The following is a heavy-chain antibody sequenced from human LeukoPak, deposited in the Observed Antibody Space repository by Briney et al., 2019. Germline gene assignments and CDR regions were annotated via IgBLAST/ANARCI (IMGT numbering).Heavy chain of an antibody. CDR3: ARGDYYDSSGYYYGDY. V-gene: IGHV1-69*05. D-gene: IGHD3-22*01. CDR2: IIPIFGTA. Sequence: SVKVSCKASGGTFSSYAISWVRQAPGQGLEWMGGIIPIFGTANYAQKFQGRVTMTTDTSTSTAYMELRSLRPDDTAVYYCARGDYYDSSGYYYGDYWGQGTLVTVSS. CDR1: GGTFSSYA. J-gene: IGHJ4*02.